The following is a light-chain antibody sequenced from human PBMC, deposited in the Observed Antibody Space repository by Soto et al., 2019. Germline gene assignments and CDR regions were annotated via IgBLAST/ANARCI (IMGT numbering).Light chain of an antibody. CDR2: WAS. CDR1: QSVLFTSNNKNY. CDR3: QQYYTLPLT. V-gene: IGKV4-1*01. J-gene: IGKJ4*01. Sequence: DIVMTQSPDSLAVSLGERATFNCESSQSVLFTSNNKNYLAWYQQKPGQPPKLLLSWASARESGVPERFSGSGSGTLFTLSISSLQAEDVAVYYCQQYYTLPLTFGGGTKVEIK.